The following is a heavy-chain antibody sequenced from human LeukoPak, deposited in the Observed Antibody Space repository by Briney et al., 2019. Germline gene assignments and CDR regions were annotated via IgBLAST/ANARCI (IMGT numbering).Heavy chain of an antibody. V-gene: IGHV4-38-2*01. Sequence: SETLSLTCAVSGYSISSGYYWGWIRQPPGEGLEWIGSIYHSGSTYYNPSLKSRVTISVDTSKNQFSLKLSSVTAADTAVYYCARQGWEVAARYYYYYYMDVWGKGTTVTVSS. CDR3: ARQGWEVAARYYYYYYMDV. D-gene: IGHD2-15*01. J-gene: IGHJ6*03. CDR1: GYSISSGYY. CDR2: IYHSGST.